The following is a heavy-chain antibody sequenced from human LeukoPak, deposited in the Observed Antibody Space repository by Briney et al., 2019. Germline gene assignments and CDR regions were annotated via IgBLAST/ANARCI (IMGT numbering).Heavy chain of an antibody. D-gene: IGHD6-13*01. CDR3: AKGLSPGAAAGTY. Sequence: GGSLRLSCAASGFSFSSYATSWVRQAPGKGLEWVSAISGSGGSTYYADSVKGRFTISRDNSKSTLYLQMNSLRAEDTAVYYCAKGLSPGAAAGTYWGQGTLVAVSS. CDR2: ISGSGGST. CDR1: GFSFSSYA. V-gene: IGHV3-23*01. J-gene: IGHJ4*02.